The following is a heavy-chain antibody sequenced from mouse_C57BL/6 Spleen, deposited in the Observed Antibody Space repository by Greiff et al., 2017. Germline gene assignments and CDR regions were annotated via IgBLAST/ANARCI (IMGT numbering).Heavy chain of an antibody. V-gene: IGHV5-4*01. CDR2: ISDGGSYT. Sequence: EVQVVESGGGLVKPGGSLKLSCAASGFTFSSYAMSWVRQTPEKRLEWVATISDGGSYTYYPDNVKGRFTISRDNAKNNLYLQMSHLKSEDTAMYYCARAMVPYYAMDYWGQGTSVTVSS. D-gene: IGHD2-2*01. CDR3: ARAMVPYYAMDY. CDR1: GFTFSSYA. J-gene: IGHJ4*01.